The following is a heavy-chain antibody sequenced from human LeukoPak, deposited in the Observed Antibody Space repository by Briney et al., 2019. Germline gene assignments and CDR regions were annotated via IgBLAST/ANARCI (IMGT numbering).Heavy chain of an antibody. CDR2: INHSGST. D-gene: IGHD4-17*01. CDR3: ARGGLDYGDSKYYYGMDV. V-gene: IGHV4-34*01. Sequence: SETLSLTCAVYGGSFSGYYWSWIRQPPGKGLEWIGEINHSGSTNYNPSLKSRVTISVDTSKNQFSLKLSSVTAADTAAYYCARGGLDYGDSKYYYGMDVWGQGTTVTVPS. CDR1: GGSFSGYY. J-gene: IGHJ6*02.